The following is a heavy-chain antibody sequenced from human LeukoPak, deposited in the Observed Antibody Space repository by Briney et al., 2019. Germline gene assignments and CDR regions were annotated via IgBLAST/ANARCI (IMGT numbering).Heavy chain of an antibody. J-gene: IGHJ3*02. CDR1: GFTFSSYS. CDR3: ARADYYYDSSGANDAFDI. V-gene: IGHV3-48*04. D-gene: IGHD3-22*01. Sequence: PGGSLRLSCAASGFTFSSYSMNWVRQAPGKGLEWVSYISSSSSTIYYADSVKGRFTISRDNAKNSLYLQMNSLRAEDTAVYYCARADYYYDSSGANDAFDIWGQGTMVTVSS. CDR2: ISSSSSTI.